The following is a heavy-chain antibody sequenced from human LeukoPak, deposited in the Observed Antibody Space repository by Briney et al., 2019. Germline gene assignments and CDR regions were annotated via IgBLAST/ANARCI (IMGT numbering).Heavy chain of an antibody. CDR2: INAGNGNT. CDR3: ARDSRLRGVDY. CDR1: GYTFTSYG. Sequence: ASVKVSCKASGYTFTSYGISWVRQAPGQRLEWMGWINAGNGNTKYSQKFQGRVTITRDTSASTAYMELSSLRSEDTAVYYCARDSRLRGVDYWGQGTLVTVSS. J-gene: IGHJ4*02. D-gene: IGHD3-10*01. V-gene: IGHV1-3*01.